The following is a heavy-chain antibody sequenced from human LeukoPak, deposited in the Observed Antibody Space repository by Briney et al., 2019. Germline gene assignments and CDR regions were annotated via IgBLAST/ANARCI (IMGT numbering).Heavy chain of an antibody. CDR3: AGAVGECFDP. Sequence: SETLSLTCTVSGGSISSSSYYWGWIRQPPGKGLEWIGSIYYSGSTYYNPSLKSRVTISVDTSKNQFSLKLSSATAADTAVYYCAGAVGECFDPWGQGTLVTVSS. CDR2: IYYSGST. CDR1: GGSISSSSYY. D-gene: IGHD3-16*01. J-gene: IGHJ5*02. V-gene: IGHV4-39*07.